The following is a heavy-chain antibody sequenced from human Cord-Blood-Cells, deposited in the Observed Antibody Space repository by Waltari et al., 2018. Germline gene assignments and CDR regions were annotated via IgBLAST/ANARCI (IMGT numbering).Heavy chain of an antibody. V-gene: IGHV5-51*01. D-gene: IGHD3-3*01. CDR1: GYSFTSYW. Sequence: EVQLVQSGAEVKKPGESLKISCKGSGYSFTSYWIGWVRQMPGKGLEWMGIIYPGDSDTGNSRTFQGQVTIPADKSISTAYLQWSSLKASDTAMYYCARQITATIFGVADAFDIWGQGTMVTVSS. CDR2: IYPGDSDT. J-gene: IGHJ3*02. CDR3: ARQITATIFGVADAFDI.